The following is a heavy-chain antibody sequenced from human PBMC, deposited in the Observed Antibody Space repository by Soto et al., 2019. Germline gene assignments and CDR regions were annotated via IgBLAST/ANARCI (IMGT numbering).Heavy chain of an antibody. CDR3: ARELYSCGGDCPYYMDY. CDR1: GYPFTDYF. Sequence: SVKVSCKTSGYPFTDYFIHWVRQAPGQGLEWMGIISLYHHSTSYAQKFQGRLTVTADTSTTTVYMDLSSLTSEDSAVYWCARELYSCGGDCPYYMDYWGQGTLVTVSS. CDR2: ISLYHHST. J-gene: IGHJ4*02. D-gene: IGHD2-21*02. V-gene: IGHV1-46*01.